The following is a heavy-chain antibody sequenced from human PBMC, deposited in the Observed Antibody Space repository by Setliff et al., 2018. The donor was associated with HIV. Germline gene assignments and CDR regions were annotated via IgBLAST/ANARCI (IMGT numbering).Heavy chain of an antibody. V-gene: IGHV1-18*01. D-gene: IGHD3-9*01. J-gene: IGHJ4*02. CDR1: GYTFTTYG. CDR3: ARSRNSILTGCYPTADFDY. Sequence: ASVKVSCKASGYTFTTYGISWVRQAPGQGLEWMGWISTYNGDTNYVQKLQGRVTMTTDTSTSTAYMELRSLRSDDTAVYYCARSRNSILTGCYPTADFDYWGQGTLVTVSS. CDR2: ISTYNGDT.